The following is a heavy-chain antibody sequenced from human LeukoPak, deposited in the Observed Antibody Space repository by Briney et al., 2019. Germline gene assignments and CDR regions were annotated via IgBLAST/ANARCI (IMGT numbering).Heavy chain of an antibody. V-gene: IGHV4-59*01. CDR2: IYYSGST. CDR1: GGSISSYY. D-gene: IGHD6-19*01. Sequence: PSETLSLTCTVSGGSISSYYWSWIRQPPGKGLEWIGYIYYSGSTNYNPSLKSRVTISVDTSKNQFSLKLSSVTAADTAVYYCASLPGYSSGWRGYWGQGTPVTVSS. CDR3: ASLPGYSSGWRGY. J-gene: IGHJ4*02.